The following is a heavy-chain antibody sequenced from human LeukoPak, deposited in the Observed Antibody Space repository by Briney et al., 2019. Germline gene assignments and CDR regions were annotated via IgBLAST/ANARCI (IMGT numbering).Heavy chain of an antibody. J-gene: IGHJ5*02. Sequence: GASVKVSCKAFGHSLSNYGLNWARQAPGQGLEWMGWINTNTGNPMYAQGFTGRFVFSLDTSVSTAYLQISSLKAEDTAVYYCARDARPKTNWFDPWGQGTLVTVSS. CDR3: ARDARPKTNWFDP. CDR1: GHSLSNYG. V-gene: IGHV7-4-1*02. CDR2: INTNTGNP.